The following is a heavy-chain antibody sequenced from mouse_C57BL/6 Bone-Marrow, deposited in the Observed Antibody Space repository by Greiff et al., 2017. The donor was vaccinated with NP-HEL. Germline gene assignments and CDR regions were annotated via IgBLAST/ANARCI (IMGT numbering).Heavy chain of an antibody. J-gene: IGHJ4*01. V-gene: IGHV1-22*01. D-gene: IGHD1-1*02. Sequence: EVHLVESGPELVKPGASVKMSCKASGYTFTDYNMHWVKQSHGKSLEWIGYINPNNGGTSYNQKFKGKATLTVNKSSSTAYMELRSLTSEDSAVYYCARGEVGYAMDYWGQGTSVTVSS. CDR1: GYTFTDYN. CDR3: ARGEVGYAMDY. CDR2: INPNNGGT.